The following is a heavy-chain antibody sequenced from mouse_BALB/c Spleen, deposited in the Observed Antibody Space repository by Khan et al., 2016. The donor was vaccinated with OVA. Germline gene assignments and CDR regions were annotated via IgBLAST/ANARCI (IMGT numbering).Heavy chain of an antibody. CDR1: GYTFHDYV. Sequence: QIQLVQSGPELKKPGETVKISCKAFGYTFHDYVMNWVKQSPGEGLKWMGWMNTYTGEPTYADDFEGRFAFFLETFANPAYLQISSLKDEATATYFCVRFHGGYLGQGTALTVSS. CDR3: VRFHGGY. V-gene: IGHV9-3-1*01. J-gene: IGHJ2*01. CDR2: MNTYTGEP.